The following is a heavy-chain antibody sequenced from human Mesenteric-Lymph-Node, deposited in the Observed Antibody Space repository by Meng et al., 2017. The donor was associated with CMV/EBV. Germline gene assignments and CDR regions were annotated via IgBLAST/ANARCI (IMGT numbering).Heavy chain of an antibody. D-gene: IGHD3-9*01. CDR1: VRSGSCYY. V-gene: IGHV4-34*01. Sequence: VQAHQWVARPLKPSDTPSVTCAGYVRSGSCYYWCMLQQSRKKRLGIIDKINNSSSNTYPPFFRSRIITSEDTKTHLFALYMSSVTAANTVYYYCARGTSYYILTDYFDYWGQGALVTVSS. CDR3: ARGTSYYILTDYFDY. CDR2: INNSSSN. J-gene: IGHJ4*02.